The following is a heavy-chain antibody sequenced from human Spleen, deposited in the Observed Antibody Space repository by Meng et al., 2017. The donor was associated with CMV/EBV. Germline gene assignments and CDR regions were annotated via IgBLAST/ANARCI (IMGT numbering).Heavy chain of an antibody. CDR3: ARLLNYYDSGSYFGSFDY. CDR2: ISSSSSYI. CDR1: GFTFSSYS. J-gene: IGHJ4*02. V-gene: IGHV3-21*01. Sequence: GESLKISCAASGFTFSSYSMNWVRQAPGKGLEWVSSISSSSSYIYYADSVKGRFTISRDNAKNSLYLQMNSLRAEDTAVYYCARLLNYYDSGSYFGSFDYWGQGTLVTVSS. D-gene: IGHD3-10*01.